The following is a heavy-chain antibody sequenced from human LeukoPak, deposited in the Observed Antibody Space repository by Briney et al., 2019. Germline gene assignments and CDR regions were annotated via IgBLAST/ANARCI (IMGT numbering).Heavy chain of an antibody. CDR3: ARGGSGSYVYYYYYYMDV. Sequence: PSETLSLTCTVSGGSISSSSYYWGWIRQPPGKGLEWIGSIYYSGSTYYNPSLKSRVTISVDTSKNQFSLKLSSVTAADTAVYYCARGGSGSYVYYYYYYMDVWGKGTTVTVSS. J-gene: IGHJ6*03. CDR1: GGSISSSSYY. V-gene: IGHV4-39*01. CDR2: IYYSGST. D-gene: IGHD3-22*01.